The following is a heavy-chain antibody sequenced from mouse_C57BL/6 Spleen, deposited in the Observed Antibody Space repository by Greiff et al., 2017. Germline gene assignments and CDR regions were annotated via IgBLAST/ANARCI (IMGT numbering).Heavy chain of an antibody. Sequence: DVKLQESGPELVKPGASVKMSCKASGYTFTDYNMHWVKQSHGKSLEWIGYINPNNGGTSYNQKFKGKATLTVNKSSSTAYMELRSLTSEDSAVYYCARGGLDWFAYWGQGTLVTVSA. D-gene: IGHD3-3*01. CDR3: ARGGLDWFAY. CDR1: GYTFTDYN. V-gene: IGHV1-22*01. CDR2: INPNNGGT. J-gene: IGHJ3*01.